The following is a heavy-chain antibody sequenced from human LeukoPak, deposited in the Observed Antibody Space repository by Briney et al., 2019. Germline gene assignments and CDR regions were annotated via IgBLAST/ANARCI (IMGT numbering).Heavy chain of an antibody. CDR3: ARQGGDDYYDY. V-gene: IGHV3-7*01. CDR1: GFTFSRSW. Sequence: GGSLRLSCAASGFTFSRSWMSWVRQAPGKGLEWVAKIKEDGSEKTYVDSVKGRFTIPRDNAKNSLYLQLNSLGAEDTALYYCARQGGDDYYDYWGQGTLVTVSS. D-gene: IGHD3-16*01. J-gene: IGHJ4*02. CDR2: IKEDGSEK.